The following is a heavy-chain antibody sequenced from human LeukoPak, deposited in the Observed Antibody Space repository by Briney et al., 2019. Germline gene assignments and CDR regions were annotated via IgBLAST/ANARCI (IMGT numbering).Heavy chain of an antibody. J-gene: IGHJ3*02. Sequence: SETLSLTCTVSGGSISSGSYYWSWIRQPPGKGLEWIGYIYYSGSTNYNPSLKSRVTISVDTSKNQFSLKLSSVTAADTAVYYCARAYYYDSSGYYYRDAFDIWGQGTMVTVSS. D-gene: IGHD3-22*01. CDR3: ARAYYYDSSGYYYRDAFDI. CDR2: IYYSGST. CDR1: GGSISSGSYY. V-gene: IGHV4-61*01.